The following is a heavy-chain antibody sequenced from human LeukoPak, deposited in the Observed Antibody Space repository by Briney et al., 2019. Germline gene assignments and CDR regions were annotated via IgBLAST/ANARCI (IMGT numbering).Heavy chain of an antibody. CDR2: INQDGSEQ. CDR3: VRGAGGMDY. CDR1: GFTFSSSW. D-gene: IGHD3-16*01. J-gene: IGHJ4*02. V-gene: IGHV3-7*05. Sequence: PGGSLRLSCAASGFTFSSSWMSWVRQAPGKGLEWVANINQDGSEQYYVDSVKGRFTLSRDNAKSSLYLQMNSLRDEDTAVYYCVRGAGGMDYWGEGALVTVSS.